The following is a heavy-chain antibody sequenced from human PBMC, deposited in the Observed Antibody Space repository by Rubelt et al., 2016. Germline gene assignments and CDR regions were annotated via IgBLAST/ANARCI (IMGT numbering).Heavy chain of an antibody. V-gene: IGHV3-21*01. CDR1: GFTFSSYS. D-gene: IGHD2-8*01. CDR3: ASRFCTNGVCHFDY. Sequence: EVQLVESGGGLVKPGESLRLSCAASGFTFSSYSMNWVRQAPGKGLEWVSSISRSGTSIYYADSVRGRFTISRDNAKDSLYLQMNSLGAEDTAVYYCASRFCTNGVCHFDYWGQGTLVTVSS. J-gene: IGHJ4*02. CDR2: ISRSGTSI.